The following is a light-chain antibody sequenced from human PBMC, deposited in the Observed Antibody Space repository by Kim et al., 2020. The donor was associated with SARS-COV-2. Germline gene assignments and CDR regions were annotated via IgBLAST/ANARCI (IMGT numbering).Light chain of an antibody. CDR2: GAS. CDR1: QNINNV. Sequence: PAASVGDRITITCRASQNINNVLAWYQKKPGRAPKLLIYGASSLQSGVPTRFTGRGSGTEFSLTISSLQPDDFATYYCQQYFSLSTFGQGTKLEI. V-gene: IGKV1-5*03. J-gene: IGKJ2*01. CDR3: QQYFSLST.